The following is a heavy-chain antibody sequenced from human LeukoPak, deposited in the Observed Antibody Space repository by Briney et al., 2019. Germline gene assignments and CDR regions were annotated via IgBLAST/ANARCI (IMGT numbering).Heavy chain of an antibody. J-gene: IGHJ4*02. Sequence: GESLRLSCAASGFTLGNYWMHWVRQAPGKGLVWVSRGDGDGSHSTYADSVKGRFTISRDNRKNTLYLQMNSLTGEDTAVYYCAYSDHFDNWGQGTLVTVSS. CDR3: AYSDHFDN. D-gene: IGHD4-17*01. V-gene: IGHV3-74*03. CDR1: GFTLGNYW. CDR2: GDGDGSHS.